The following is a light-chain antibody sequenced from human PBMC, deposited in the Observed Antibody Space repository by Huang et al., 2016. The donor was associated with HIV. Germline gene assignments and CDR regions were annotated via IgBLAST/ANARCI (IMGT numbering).Light chain of an antibody. J-gene: IGKJ1*01. CDR2: GSS. CDR1: QNVTNDY. Sequence: EIVLIQSPDTLSLSPGERGAISCRASQNVTNDYLAWYQQKSGQAPRLLIYGSSGRATGVPVRFGGRGSGAEFILTIDRLEPEDFASYYCQQYSVSPWTFGPGTKLEVK. CDR3: QQYSVSPWT. V-gene: IGKV3-20*01.